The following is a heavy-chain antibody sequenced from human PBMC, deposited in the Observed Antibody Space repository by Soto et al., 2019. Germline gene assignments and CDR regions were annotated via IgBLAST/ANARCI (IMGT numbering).Heavy chain of an antibody. Sequence: PGGSLRLSCAASGFTFSTYAMTWVRQAPGKGLEWVSSISSTDGSTDYADSVKGRFTISRDNSKNTLYLQMNSLRAEDTAVYYCAKDTYYDSSGYYYPRYYFDYWGQGTLVTVSS. CDR2: ISSTDGST. CDR3: AKDTYYDSSGYYYPRYYFDY. D-gene: IGHD3-22*01. V-gene: IGHV3-23*01. CDR1: GFTFSTYA. J-gene: IGHJ4*02.